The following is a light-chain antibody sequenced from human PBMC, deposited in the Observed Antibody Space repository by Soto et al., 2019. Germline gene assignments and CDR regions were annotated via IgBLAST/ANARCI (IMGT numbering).Light chain of an antibody. CDR2: GAS. CDR3: QQYNEWPPRT. CDR1: QSVGTK. J-gene: IGKJ1*01. V-gene: IGKV3-15*01. Sequence: EVVMTQSPAALSVSPGERATLSCRASQSVGTKLAWYQQKPGQAPRLLMYGASTRATGIPDRFTGSGSGTHFTLAISSLQSEDFAVYYCQQYNEWPPRTFGQGTKVEVQ.